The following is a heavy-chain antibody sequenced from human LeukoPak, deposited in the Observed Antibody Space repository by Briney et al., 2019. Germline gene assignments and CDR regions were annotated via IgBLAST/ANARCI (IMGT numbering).Heavy chain of an antibody. Sequence: ASVKVSCKASGYTFTSCGISWVRQAAGQGLEWMGWISAYNGNTNYAQKLQGRVTMTTDTSTSTAYMELRSLRSDDTAVYYCARRADDRKTIDYWGQGTLVTVPS. D-gene: IGHD1-14*01. CDR3: ARRADDRKTIDY. CDR1: GYTFTSCG. J-gene: IGHJ4*02. CDR2: ISAYNGNT. V-gene: IGHV1-18*01.